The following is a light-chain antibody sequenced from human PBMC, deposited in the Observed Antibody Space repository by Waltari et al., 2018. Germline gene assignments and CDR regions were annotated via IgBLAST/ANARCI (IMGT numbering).Light chain of an antibody. J-gene: IGKJ3*01. CDR3: QHRGHWPPDAT. CDR2: DTS. V-gene: IGKV3-11*01. Sequence: EFVLTQSPATLSLSPGERATLPCRASQSVRGYLAWYQQKPGQAPRLLIYDTSNRATGIPARFSGSGSGTDFTLTISSLEPKDFAVYYCQHRGHWPPDATFGPGTKVDIK. CDR1: QSVRGY.